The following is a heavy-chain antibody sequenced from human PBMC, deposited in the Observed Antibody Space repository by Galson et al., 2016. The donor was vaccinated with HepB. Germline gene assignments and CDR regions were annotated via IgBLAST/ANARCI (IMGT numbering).Heavy chain of an antibody. J-gene: IGHJ6*03. CDR2: ISTNGNYM. V-gene: IGHV3-21*01. Sequence: SLRLSCAASGFAFGSCAMNWVRQAPGKGLEWVSGISTNGNYMYYADSVKGRFTISRDNANNSLYLQMNSLRAEDTALYYCARDTSSLSYYYYFMDVWGKGTTVTVSS. CDR3: ARDTSSLSYYYYFMDV. CDR1: GFAFGSCA. D-gene: IGHD6-6*01.